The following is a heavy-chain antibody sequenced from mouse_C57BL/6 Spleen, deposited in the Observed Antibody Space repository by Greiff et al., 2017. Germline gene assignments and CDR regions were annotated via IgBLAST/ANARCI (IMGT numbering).Heavy chain of an antibody. CDR1: GFNIKNTY. CDR3: ATSYYSKRDWFAY. V-gene: IGHV14-3*01. CDR2: IDPANGNT. Sequence: EVQRVESVAELVRPGASVKLSCTASGFNIKNTYMHWVKQRPEQGLEWIGRIDPANGNTKYAPKFQGKATITADTSSNTAYLQLSSLTSEDTAIYYCATSYYSKRDWFAYWGQGTLVTVSA. J-gene: IGHJ3*01. D-gene: IGHD2-5*01.